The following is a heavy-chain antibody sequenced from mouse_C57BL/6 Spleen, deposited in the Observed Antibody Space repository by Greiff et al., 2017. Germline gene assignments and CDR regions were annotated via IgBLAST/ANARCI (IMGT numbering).Heavy chain of an antibody. CDR1: GYTFTSYW. CDR2: LYPGSGSP. J-gene: IGHJ2*01. D-gene: IGHD1-1*01. CDR3: ARGSSYSY. V-gene: IGHV1-55*01. Sequence: VQLQQPGAELVKPGASVKMSCKASGYTFTSYWITWVKQRPGQGLEWIGDLYPGSGSPNYNEKFKSKATLTVDTSSSTAYMQRSSLTSEDSAVYYCARGSSYSYWGQGTALTVSS.